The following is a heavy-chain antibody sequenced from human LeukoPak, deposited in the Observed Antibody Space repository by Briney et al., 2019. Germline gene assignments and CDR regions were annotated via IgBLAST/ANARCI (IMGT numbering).Heavy chain of an antibody. J-gene: IGHJ6*03. V-gene: IGHV3-21*01. CDR1: GFAFSSYS. D-gene: IGHD2-2*01. CDR3: ARDRYCSSTSCPRPMDV. CDR2: IGSSSSYI. Sequence: GGSLRLSCAASGFAFSSYSMNWVRQAPGKGLEWVSSIGSSSSYIYYADSVKGRFTISRDNAKNSLYLQMNSLRAEDTAVYYCARDRYCSSTSCPRPMDVWGKGTTVTVSS.